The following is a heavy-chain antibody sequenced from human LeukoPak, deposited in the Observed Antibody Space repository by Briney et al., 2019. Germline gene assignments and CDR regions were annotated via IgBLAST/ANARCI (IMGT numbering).Heavy chain of an antibody. CDR1: GGSFSGYY. J-gene: IGHJ5*02. Sequence: SETLSLTCAVYGGSFSGYYWSWIRQPPGKGLEWIGEINHSGSTNYNPSLKSRVTMSGDASKNQFSLRLSSVTVADTAIYYCTKEPSPWGQGTLVTVSS. CDR2: INHSGST. V-gene: IGHV4-34*01. CDR3: TKEPSP.